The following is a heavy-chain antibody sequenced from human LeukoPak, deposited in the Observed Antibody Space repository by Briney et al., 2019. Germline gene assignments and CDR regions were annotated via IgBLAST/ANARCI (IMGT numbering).Heavy chain of an antibody. CDR3: AGWGFHIDS. CDR2: TYNSGGT. D-gene: IGHD3-16*01. J-gene: IGHJ4*02. Sequence: PSETLSLTSTVSGGSNSSSSYYWGWTRQPPGRVLEWIPITYNSGGTYYYPSLKSRVTLSVDTSKNQFSLKLSSVTAADTAVYYFAGWGFHIDSWGQGTRVTVSS. CDR1: GGSNSSSSYY. V-gene: IGHV4-39*07.